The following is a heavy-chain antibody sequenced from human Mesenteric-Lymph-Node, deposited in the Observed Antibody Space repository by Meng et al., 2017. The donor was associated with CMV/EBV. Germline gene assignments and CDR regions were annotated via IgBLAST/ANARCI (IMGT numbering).Heavy chain of an antibody. CDR1: GYTFTTYG. V-gene: IGHV1-18*01. Sequence: SCKASGYTFTTYGISWVRQAPGQGLEWMGWISTYNGNTNYAQKLQGRVTMTTDTSTSTAYMELRSLRSDDTAVYYCARAASRGYFDYWGQGTLVTVSS. J-gene: IGHJ4*02. CDR2: ISTYNGNT. CDR3: ARAASRGYFDY. D-gene: IGHD3-10*01.